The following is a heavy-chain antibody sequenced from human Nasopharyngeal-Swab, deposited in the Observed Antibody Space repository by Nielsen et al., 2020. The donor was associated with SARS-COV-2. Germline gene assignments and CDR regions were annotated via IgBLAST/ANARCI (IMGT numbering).Heavy chain of an antibody. D-gene: IGHD5-12*01. CDR3: AKDMGGYTGYDDYFYGLDV. CDR2: ISWNSGSI. J-gene: IGHJ6*02. V-gene: IGHV3-9*01. Sequence: GGSLRLSCAASGFTFDDYAMHWVRQAPGKGLEWVSGISWNSGSIGYADSVKGRFTISRDNAKNSLYLQMNSLRAEDTALYYCAKDMGGYTGYDDYFYGLDVWGQGTTVTVSS. CDR1: GFTFDDYA.